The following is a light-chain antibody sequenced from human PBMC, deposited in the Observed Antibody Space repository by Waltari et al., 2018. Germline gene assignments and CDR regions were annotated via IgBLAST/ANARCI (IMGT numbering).Light chain of an antibody. CDR1: QRISSY. CDR3: QQTYNLIT. V-gene: IGKV1-39*01. J-gene: IGKJ3*01. Sequence: DIQMTQSPSFLSASVGDRVTITCRASQRISSYLNWYQMKPGKAPELQIYGASTVQSGVPSRFSGSGLGTDFTLTISSLQPEDFATYYCQQTYNLITFGPGTKVDLK. CDR2: GAS.